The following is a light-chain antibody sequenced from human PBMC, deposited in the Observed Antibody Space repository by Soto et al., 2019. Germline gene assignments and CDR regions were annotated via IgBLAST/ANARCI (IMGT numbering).Light chain of an antibody. CDR1: SSDVGSYKY. J-gene: IGLJ1*01. V-gene: IGLV2-8*01. Sequence: QSALTQPPSASGSPGQSVTISCTGTSSDVGSYKYVSWYQQHPGKAPKVIIYEVSKRPSGVPDRFSGSKSGNTASLTVSGLQAEDEADSYCTSYADGNNLLFGPGTKLTVL. CDR3: TSYADGNNLL. CDR2: EVS.